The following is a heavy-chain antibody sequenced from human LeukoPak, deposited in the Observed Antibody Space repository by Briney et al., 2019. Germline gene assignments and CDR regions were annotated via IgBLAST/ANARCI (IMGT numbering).Heavy chain of an antibody. V-gene: IGHV3-23*01. J-gene: IGHJ4*02. CDR2: ISGSGGST. D-gene: IGHD3-22*01. Sequence: PGGSLRLSCAASGFTFSTYAMSWVRQAPGKGLEWVSAISGSGGSTYYADSVKGRFTISRDNSKNTLYLQMNSLRAEDTAVYYCAKDINYYDSSGYYSWGQGTLVTVSS. CDR1: GFTFSTYA. CDR3: AKDINYYDSSGYYS.